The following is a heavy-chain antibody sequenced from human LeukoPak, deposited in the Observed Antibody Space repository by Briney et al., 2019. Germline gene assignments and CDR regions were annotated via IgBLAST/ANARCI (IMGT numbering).Heavy chain of an antibody. J-gene: IGHJ5*02. V-gene: IGHV4-39*07. CDR2: IYYSGTT. CDR1: GGSISSGSYY. D-gene: IGHD3-22*01. CDR3: ASSGSQDDFDP. Sequence: SETLSLTCTVSGGSISSGSYYWVWLRQPPGKGLEWIGTIYYSGTTYYNPSLKSRVTISVDTSKNQFSLKLSSVTAADTAVYYCASSGSQDDFDPWGQGTLVTVSS.